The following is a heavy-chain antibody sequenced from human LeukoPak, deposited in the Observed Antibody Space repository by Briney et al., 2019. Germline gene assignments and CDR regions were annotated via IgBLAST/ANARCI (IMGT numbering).Heavy chain of an antibody. V-gene: IGHV1-69*13. Sequence: ASVKVSCKASGGTFSSYAVSWVRQAPGQGLEWMGGIIPIFGTANYAQKFQGRVTITADESTSTAYMELSSLRSEDTAVYYCARDRTRGVMVDFDYWGQGTLVTVSS. J-gene: IGHJ4*02. D-gene: IGHD3-10*01. CDR2: IIPIFGTA. CDR3: ARDRTRGVMVDFDY. CDR1: GGTFSSYA.